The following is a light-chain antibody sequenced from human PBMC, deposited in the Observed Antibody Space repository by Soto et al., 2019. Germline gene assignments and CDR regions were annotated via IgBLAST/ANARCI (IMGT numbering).Light chain of an antibody. V-gene: IGLV2-8*01. CDR1: SSDVGGYDF. CDR2: EVY. CDR3: CSLTTSHTYV. J-gene: IGLJ1*01. Sequence: QSVLTQPPSASGSPGQSVTISCTGTSSDVGGYDFVSWYQQHPGKAPKLVIYEVYKRPSGVPARFSGSKSGNTASLTVSGLQAEDEADYHCCSLTTSHTYVFGSGTKLTVL.